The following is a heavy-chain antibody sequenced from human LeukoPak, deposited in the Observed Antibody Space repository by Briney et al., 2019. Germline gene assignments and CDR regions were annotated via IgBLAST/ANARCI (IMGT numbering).Heavy chain of an antibody. CDR1: GFTFSSYA. J-gene: IGHJ4*02. CDR3: AREGQFEGPWDY. Sequence: GGSLRLSCAASGFTFSSYAMHWVRQAPGKGLEWVAVISYDGSNKYYADSVKGRFTISRDNSKNTLYLQMNSLRAEDTAVYYCAREGQFEGPWDYWGQGTLVTVSS. D-gene: IGHD5-24*01. CDR2: ISYDGSNK. V-gene: IGHV3-30*04.